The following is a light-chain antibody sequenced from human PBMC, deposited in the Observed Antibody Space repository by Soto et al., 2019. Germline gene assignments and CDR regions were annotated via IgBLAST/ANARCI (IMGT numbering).Light chain of an antibody. CDR1: QSVLYSSNNKNY. J-gene: IGKJ1*01. Sequence: DIVMTQSPDSLSVSLGKRATINCKSSQSVLYSSNNKNYFAWYQQKPGQPPKLLIYWASTRESGVPDRFSGSGSGTDFTLTISSLQAEDVAVYYCQQYYSTPRTFGQGTKVDIK. V-gene: IGKV4-1*01. CDR3: QQYYSTPRT. CDR2: WAS.